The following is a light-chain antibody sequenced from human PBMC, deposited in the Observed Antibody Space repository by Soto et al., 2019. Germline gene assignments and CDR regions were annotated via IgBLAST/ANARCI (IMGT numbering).Light chain of an antibody. Sequence: QAVLTQSPSASASLGASVKLTCTLSSGHSSYAIAWHQQQPKKGPRYLMKLNSDGSHSKGDGIPDRFSGSSSGAERYLTISSLQSEDEADYYCQTWGTGIQLFGGGTQLTVL. CDR3: QTWGTGIQL. J-gene: IGLJ3*02. V-gene: IGLV4-69*01. CDR1: SGHSSYA. CDR2: LNSDGSH.